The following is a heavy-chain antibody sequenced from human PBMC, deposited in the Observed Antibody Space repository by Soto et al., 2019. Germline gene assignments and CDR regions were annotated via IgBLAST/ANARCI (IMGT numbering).Heavy chain of an antibody. D-gene: IGHD3-10*01. Sequence: QVQLVQSGAEVKKPGSSVKVSCKASGGTFSSYTISWVRQAPGQGLEWMGRIIPILGIANYAQKFQGRVTITADKSTSTAYMELSSLRSEDTAVYYCARDVGSGSWWFDPWGQGTLVTVSS. CDR2: IIPILGIA. J-gene: IGHJ5*02. CDR3: ARDVGSGSWWFDP. V-gene: IGHV1-69*08. CDR1: GGTFSSYT.